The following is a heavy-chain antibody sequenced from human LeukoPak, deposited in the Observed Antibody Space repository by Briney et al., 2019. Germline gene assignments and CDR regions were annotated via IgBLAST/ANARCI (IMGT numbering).Heavy chain of an antibody. CDR1: GHTFTGYY. J-gene: IGHJ4*02. CDR2: INPNSGGT. D-gene: IGHD3-22*01. CDR3: ARGSPSRYHYDRSGYYGGYFDS. Sequence: ASVKVSCKASGHTFTGYYMHWVRQAPGQGLEWMGWINPNSGGTKYAQKLLGRVTVTRDTSISTAYMELRSLRSDDTAVYYCARGSPSRYHYDRSGYYGGYFDSWGQGTLVTVSS. V-gene: IGHV1-2*02.